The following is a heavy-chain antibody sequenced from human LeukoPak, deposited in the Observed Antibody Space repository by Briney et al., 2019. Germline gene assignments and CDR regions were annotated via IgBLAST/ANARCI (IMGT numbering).Heavy chain of an antibody. D-gene: IGHD6-13*01. CDR2: TYYRSKWSN. V-gene: IGHV6-1*01. Sequence: SQTLSLTCDISGDSVSRNSAAWNWIRQSPSRGLEWLGRTYYRSKWSNDYAVSVKSRITINPDTSKNQFSLQLNSVTPEDTAVYYCARGSAAAGPANWFDPWGQGTLVTVSS. J-gene: IGHJ5*02. CDR1: GDSVSRNSAA. CDR3: ARGSAAAGPANWFDP.